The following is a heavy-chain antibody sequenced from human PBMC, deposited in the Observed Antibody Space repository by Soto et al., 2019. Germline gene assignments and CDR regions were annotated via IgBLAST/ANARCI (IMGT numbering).Heavy chain of an antibody. V-gene: IGHV5-51*01. CDR1: GYSFTSYW. CDR3: ARWHCSGGSCYPGVGAFDI. D-gene: IGHD2-15*01. Sequence: PXESLSISCKGSGYSFTSYWIGLVGQMPGKGLEWMGIIYPGDSDTRYSPSFQGQVTISADKSISTAYLQWSSLKASDTAMYYCARWHCSGGSCYPGVGAFDIWGQGTMVTVSS. CDR2: IYPGDSDT. J-gene: IGHJ3*02.